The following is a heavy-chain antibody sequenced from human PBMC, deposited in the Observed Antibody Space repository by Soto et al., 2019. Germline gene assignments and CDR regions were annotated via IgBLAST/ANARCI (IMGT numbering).Heavy chain of an antibody. Sequence: ASVKVSCKASGYTFTSYAMHWVRQAPGQRLEWMGWINAGNGNTKYSQKFQGRVTITRDTSASTAYLELSRLRSDDTGVYYCKRGLHYDTTGPNFADWGQGTLVTVSS. CDR2: INAGNGNT. D-gene: IGHD1-1*01. J-gene: IGHJ4*02. CDR1: GYTFTSYA. CDR3: KRGLHYDTTGPNFAD. V-gene: IGHV1-3*01.